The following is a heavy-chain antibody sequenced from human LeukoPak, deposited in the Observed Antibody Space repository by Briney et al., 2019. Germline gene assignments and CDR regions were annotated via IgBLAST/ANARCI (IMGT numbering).Heavy chain of an antibody. CDR2: IIPIFGTA. J-gene: IGHJ4*02. D-gene: IGHD3-10*01. V-gene: IGHV1-69*06. CDR3: ACRRNYYGSGSHFDY. Sequence: GASVKVSCKASGGTFSSYAISWVRQAPGQGLEWMGGIIPIFGTANYAQKFQGRVTITADKSTSTAYMELSSLRSEDTAVYYCACRRNYYGSGSHFDYWGQGTLVTVSS. CDR1: GGTFSSYA.